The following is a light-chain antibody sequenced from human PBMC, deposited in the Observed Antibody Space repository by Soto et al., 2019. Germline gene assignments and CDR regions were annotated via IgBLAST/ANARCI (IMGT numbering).Light chain of an antibody. V-gene: IGLV1-40*01. CDR2: ANT. J-gene: IGLJ2*01. CDR3: LSYDCGLSALV. CDR1: SSNIGADYA. Sequence: QSVLTQPPSVSGAPGQRITIYCTGSSSNIGADYAVHWYQQLPGAAPKLLIYANTNRPSGVPDRFSGSKSGTSASLAITGLQTEDVADYYCLSYDCGLSALVFGGGTKLTVL.